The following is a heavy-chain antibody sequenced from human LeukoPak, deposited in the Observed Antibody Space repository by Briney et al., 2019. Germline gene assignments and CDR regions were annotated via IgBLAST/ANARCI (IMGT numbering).Heavy chain of an antibody. V-gene: IGHV3-23*01. Sequence: GGSLTLSCAASGFTFSSYGMSWVRQAQGKGLEWVSAISGSGGSTYYADSVKGRFTISRDNSKNTLSLQMNSLRAEDTAVYYCAKDSEDDFGDYLDYWGQGTLVTVSS. J-gene: IGHJ4*02. D-gene: IGHD4-17*01. CDR3: AKDSEDDFGDYLDY. CDR2: ISGSGGST. CDR1: GFTFSSYG.